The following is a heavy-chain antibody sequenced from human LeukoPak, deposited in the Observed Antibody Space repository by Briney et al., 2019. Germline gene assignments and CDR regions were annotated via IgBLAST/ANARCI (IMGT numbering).Heavy chain of an antibody. CDR1: GYTFTNYY. Sequence: ASVKVSCKASGYTFTNYYIHWVRQAPGQGLEWMGITDPIGGSTNYAQKFQGRVTMTRDTSTSTVYMELSSLRSEDSAVYYCARWATTYLDYWGQGTLVTVSS. J-gene: IGHJ4*02. CDR3: ARWATTYLDY. CDR2: TDPIGGST. D-gene: IGHD5-24*01. V-gene: IGHV1-46*01.